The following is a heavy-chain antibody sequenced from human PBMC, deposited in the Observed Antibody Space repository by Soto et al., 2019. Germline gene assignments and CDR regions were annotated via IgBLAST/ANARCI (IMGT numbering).Heavy chain of an antibody. D-gene: IGHD6-13*01. V-gene: IGHV1-3*01. J-gene: IGHJ6*02. CDR3: AREGSSWYYHYYGMDV. Sequence: ASVKVSCKASGYTFTSYAMHWVRQAPGQRLEWMGWINAGNGNTKYSQKFQGRVTITRDTSASTAYMELSSLRSEDTAVYYCAREGSSWYYHYYGMDVWGQGTTVTVSS. CDR1: GYTFTSYA. CDR2: INAGNGNT.